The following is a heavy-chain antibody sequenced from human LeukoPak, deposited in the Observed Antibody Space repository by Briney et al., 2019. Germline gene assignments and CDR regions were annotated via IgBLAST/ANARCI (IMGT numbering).Heavy chain of an antibody. CDR3: AKWIQLWLDAFDI. J-gene: IGHJ3*02. D-gene: IGHD5-18*01. V-gene: IGHV3-30*18. Sequence: PGGSLRLSCAASGFTFSSYGMHWVRQAPGKGLEWVAVISYDGNNKYYADSVKGRFTISRDNSKNTLYLQMNSLRAEDTAVYYCAKWIQLWLDAFDIWGQGTMVTVSS. CDR2: ISYDGNNK. CDR1: GFTFSSYG.